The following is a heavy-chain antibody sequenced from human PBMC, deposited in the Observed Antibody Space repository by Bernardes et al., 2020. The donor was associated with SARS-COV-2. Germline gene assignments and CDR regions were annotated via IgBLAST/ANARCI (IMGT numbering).Heavy chain of an antibody. CDR2: IYWDDDK. D-gene: IGHD3-3*01. V-gene: IGHV2-5*02. J-gene: IGHJ4*02. CDR1: GFSLSTSGVG. CDR3: AHSGRITIFGVVNSYYFDY. Sequence: SGPTLVKPTQTLTLTCTFSGFSLSTSGVGVGWIRQPPGKALEWHALIYWDDDKRYSPSLKSRLTITKDTSKNQVVLTMTNMDPVDTATYYCAHSGRITIFGVVNSYYFDYWGQGTLVTVSS.